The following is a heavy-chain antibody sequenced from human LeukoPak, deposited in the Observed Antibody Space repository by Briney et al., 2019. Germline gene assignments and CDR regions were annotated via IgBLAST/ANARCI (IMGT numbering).Heavy chain of an antibody. J-gene: IGHJ4*02. CDR2: ISYDGNNK. V-gene: IGHV3-30-3*01. CDR3: ARDLDYYDSSGYYDY. Sequence: PGRSLRLSCAASGFTFSTSPMHWVRQAPGKGLDWVAVISYDGNNKYYADSVKGRFTISRDNSKNTLYLQMNSLRAEDTAVYYCARDLDYYDSSGYYDYWGQGTLVTVSS. D-gene: IGHD3-22*01. CDR1: GFTFSTSP.